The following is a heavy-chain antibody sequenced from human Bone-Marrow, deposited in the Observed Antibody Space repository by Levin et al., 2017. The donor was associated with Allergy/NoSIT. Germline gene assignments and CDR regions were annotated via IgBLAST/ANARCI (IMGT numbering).Heavy chain of an antibody. V-gene: IGHV3-21*01. J-gene: IGHJ3*02. D-gene: IGHD6-13*01. CDR3: ARHRTGYSSSWYDKRDAFDI. CDR2: ISSSSSYI. Sequence: GESLKISCAASGFTFSSYSMNWVRQAPGKGLEWVSSISSSSSYIYYADSVKGRFTISRDNAKNSLYLQMNSLRAEDTAVYYCARHRTGYSSSWYDKRDAFDIWGQGTMVTVSS. CDR1: GFTFSSYS.